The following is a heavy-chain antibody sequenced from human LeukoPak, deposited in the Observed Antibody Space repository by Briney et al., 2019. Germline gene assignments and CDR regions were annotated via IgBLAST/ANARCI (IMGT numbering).Heavy chain of an antibody. Sequence: GGSLRLSCAASGFTFSVYDMHWARQATGKGLECLSAIGTAGDTYYTGSVKGRFTISRENAKSSLYLQMNSLRAGDTAVYYCARVAKERVGGVYYFDYWGQGTLVTVSS. D-gene: IGHD1-1*01. CDR3: ARVAKERVGGVYYFDY. CDR1: GFTFSVYD. CDR2: IGTAGDT. V-gene: IGHV3-13*01. J-gene: IGHJ4*02.